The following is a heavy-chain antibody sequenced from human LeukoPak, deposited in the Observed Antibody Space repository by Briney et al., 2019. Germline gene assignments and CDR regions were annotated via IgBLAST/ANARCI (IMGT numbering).Heavy chain of an antibody. D-gene: IGHD6-13*01. Sequence: GASVKVSCKASGYTFTSYGISWVRQAPGQGLEWMGWISAYNGNTNYAQKLQGRVTMTTDTSTSTAYMELRSLRSDDTAVYYCARDNFGSAAAGTTAAEKIDAFDIWGQGTMVTVSS. V-gene: IGHV1-18*01. CDR3: ARDNFGSAAAGTTAAEKIDAFDI. CDR2: ISAYNGNT. CDR1: GYTFTSYG. J-gene: IGHJ3*02.